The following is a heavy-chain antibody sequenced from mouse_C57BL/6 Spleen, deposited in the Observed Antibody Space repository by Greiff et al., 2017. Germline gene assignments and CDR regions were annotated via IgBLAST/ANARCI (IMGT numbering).Heavy chain of an antibody. CDR2: IDPSDSST. D-gene: IGHD1-1*01. V-gene: IGHV1-50*01. CDR1: GYTFTSYW. Sequence: QVQLQQPGPELVKPGASVKLSCKASGYTFTSYWMQWVKQRHGQSLEWIGEIDPSDSSTSSNQKFKGKATLTVDPSSSTAYMQLSSRTSEDSAVYCWARAHYYGSSYIDDWGQGTTLTVSS. J-gene: IGHJ2*01. CDR3: ARAHYYGSSYIDD.